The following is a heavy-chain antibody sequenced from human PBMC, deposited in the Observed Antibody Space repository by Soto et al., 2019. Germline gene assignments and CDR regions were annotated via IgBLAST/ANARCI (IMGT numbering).Heavy chain of an antibody. V-gene: IGHV4-30-4*01. CDR1: GGSISSGDYY. CDR2: ISYSGST. J-gene: IGHJ4*02. Sequence: PSETLSLTCTVSGGSISSGDYYWSWIRQSPGKGLEWIGYISYSGSTYYNPSLKSRLTISVDISKNQFSLKLSSVTAADTAVYYCAPPGVAEGYFDYWGQGTLVTVPQ. CDR3: APPGVAEGYFDY.